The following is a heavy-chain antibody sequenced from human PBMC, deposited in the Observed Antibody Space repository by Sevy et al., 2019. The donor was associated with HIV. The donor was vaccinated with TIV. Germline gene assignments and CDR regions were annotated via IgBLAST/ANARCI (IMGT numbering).Heavy chain of an antibody. Sequence: GGSLRLSCAASGFTFTDYGMSWVRQTPGKGLEWVATIKQDESEKYYVDSVKGRFAVSRDEGRNSVSLQMNGVRVEDTGLYYCAREVGGFNWSPYSFGSWGQGASVTVSS. CDR3: AREVGGFNWSPYSFGS. J-gene: IGHJ4*02. CDR1: GFTFTDYG. V-gene: IGHV3-7*01. D-gene: IGHD3-3*01. CDR2: IKQDESEK.